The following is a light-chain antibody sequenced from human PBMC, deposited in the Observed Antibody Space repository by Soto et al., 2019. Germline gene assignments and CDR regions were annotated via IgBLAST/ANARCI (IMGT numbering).Light chain of an antibody. V-gene: IGKV1-5*03. CDR2: KAT. J-gene: IGKJ2*01. CDR3: QQYNDFQYS. Sequence: DIQMTQSPSTLSASVGDGVTITCRASQNIGSWLAWYQQKPGEAPKLLISKATNLQSGVSSRFSGSGSGTDFSLTISSLQPVDSATYFCQQYNDFQYSFGPGTKVDIK. CDR1: QNIGSW.